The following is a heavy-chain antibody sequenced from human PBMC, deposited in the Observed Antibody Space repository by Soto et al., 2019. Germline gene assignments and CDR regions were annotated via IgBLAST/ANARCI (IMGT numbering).Heavy chain of an antibody. J-gene: IGHJ6*02. V-gene: IGHV1-69*13. CDR3: ARDKGRPQLGGNYYYILDV. D-gene: IGHD3-3*02. CDR1: GGTFSNSA. Sequence: ASVKVSCKSSGGTFSNSAISWLRQAPGQGLEWMGGIMPLFRTPDYAQKFQGRVTVTADESTSTAYMELSGLKSDDTAVYCCARDKGRPQLGGNYYYILDVWGQGTTVTVSS. CDR2: IMPLFRTP.